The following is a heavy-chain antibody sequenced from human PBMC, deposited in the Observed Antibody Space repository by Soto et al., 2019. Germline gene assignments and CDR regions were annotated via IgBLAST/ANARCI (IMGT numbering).Heavy chain of an antibody. J-gene: IGHJ4*02. V-gene: IGHV3-15*01. CDR2: IKSKTDGGTT. D-gene: IGHD3-9*01. CDR1: GFTFSSAW. CDR3: TTPYYDILTGYYHDY. Sequence: SLRLSCAASGFTFSSAWMSWVRQAPGKGLEWVGRIKSKTDGGTTDYAAPVKGRFTISRDDSKNTLYLQMNSLKTEDTAVYYCTTPYYDILTGYYHDYWGQGTLVTV.